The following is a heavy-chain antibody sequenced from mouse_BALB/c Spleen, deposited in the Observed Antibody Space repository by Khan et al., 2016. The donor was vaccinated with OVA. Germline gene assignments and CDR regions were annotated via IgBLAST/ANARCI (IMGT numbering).Heavy chain of an antibody. Sequence: QVQLKQSGPELKKPGETVRISCKASGYTFTTAGMQWVQKMPGKSLKWIGLINTYSGVATYAEDFKGRFALSLENSASTAYLEISNLTAEDTATYLCGRSCRYEWNVAVWGAGTTGTVSS. CDR2: INTYSGVA. J-gene: IGHJ1*01. D-gene: IGHD2-14*01. CDR3: GRSCRYEWNVAV. CDR1: GYTFTTAG. V-gene: IGHV9-4*02.